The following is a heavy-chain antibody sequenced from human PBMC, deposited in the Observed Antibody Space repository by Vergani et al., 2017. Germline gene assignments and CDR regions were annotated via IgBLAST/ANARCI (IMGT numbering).Heavy chain of an antibody. CDR1: GFTFDDYA. CDR3: AKALQYYDSSGYPY. D-gene: IGHD3-22*01. Sequence: EVQLVESGGGLVQPGRSLRLSCAASGFTFDDYAMHWVRQAPGKGLEWVSAISGSGGSTYYADSVKGRFTISRDNSKNTLYLQMNSLRAEDTAVYYCAKALQYYDSSGYPYGGQGTLVTVSS. V-gene: IGHV3-23*04. J-gene: IGHJ4*02. CDR2: ISGSGGST.